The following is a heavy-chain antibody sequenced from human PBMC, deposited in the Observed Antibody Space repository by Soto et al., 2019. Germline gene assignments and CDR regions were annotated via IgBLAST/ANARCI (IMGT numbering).Heavy chain of an antibody. D-gene: IGHD3-3*01. CDR3: ALHVLRLLEWLLSGNNWFDP. Sequence: ASVKVSCKASGGTFSSYAISWVRQAPGQGLEWMGGIIPIFGTANYAQKFQGRVTITADEATSTAYMELSSLRSEDTAVYCCALHVLRLLEWLLSGNNWFDPWGQGTQVSV. V-gene: IGHV1-69*13. J-gene: IGHJ5*02. CDR2: IIPIFGTA. CDR1: GGTFSSYA.